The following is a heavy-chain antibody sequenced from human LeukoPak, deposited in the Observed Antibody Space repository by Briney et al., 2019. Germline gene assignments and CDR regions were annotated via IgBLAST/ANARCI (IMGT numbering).Heavy chain of an antibody. J-gene: IGHJ6*03. V-gene: IGHV4-59*08. Sequence: SETLSLTCTVSGGSISSYYWSWIRQPPGKGLEWIGYIYYNGSTNYNPSLKSRVTISIDTSKNQFSLKLSSVTAADTAVYYCARGLYSSSGYVYYYYMDVWGKGTTVTVSS. D-gene: IGHD6-13*01. CDR2: IYYNGST. CDR1: GGSISSYY. CDR3: ARGLYSSSGYVYYYYMDV.